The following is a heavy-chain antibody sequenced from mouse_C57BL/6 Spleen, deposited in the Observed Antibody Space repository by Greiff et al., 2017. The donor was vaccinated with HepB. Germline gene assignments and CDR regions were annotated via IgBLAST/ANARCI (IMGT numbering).Heavy chain of an antibody. CDR1: GYTFTSYG. Sequence: QVQLKESGAELARPGASVKLSCKASGYTFTSYGISWVKQRTGQGLEWIGEIYPRSGNTYYNEKFKGKATLTADKSSSTAYMELRSLTFEDSAVYFCASGVTTADDYWGQGTTLTVSS. CDR2: IYPRSGNT. V-gene: IGHV1-81*01. J-gene: IGHJ2*01. CDR3: ASGVTTADDY. D-gene: IGHD2-2*01.